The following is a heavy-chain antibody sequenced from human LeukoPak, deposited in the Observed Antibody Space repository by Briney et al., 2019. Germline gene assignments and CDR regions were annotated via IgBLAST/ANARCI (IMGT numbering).Heavy chain of an antibody. Sequence: GGSLRLSCVASGFTFTSYGMSWVRQAPGKGLEWVSAISGSGGSTYYADSVKGRFTISRDNSKNTLYLQMNSLRAEDTAVYYCAKDLGGPGISAWGQGTLVTVSS. J-gene: IGHJ5*02. CDR3: AKDLGGPGISA. D-gene: IGHD1-14*01. V-gene: IGHV3-23*01. CDR2: ISGSGGST. CDR1: GFTFTSYG.